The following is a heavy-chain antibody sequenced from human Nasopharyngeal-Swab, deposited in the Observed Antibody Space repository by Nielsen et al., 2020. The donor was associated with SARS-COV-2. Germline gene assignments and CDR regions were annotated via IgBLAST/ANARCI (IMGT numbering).Heavy chain of an antibody. J-gene: IGHJ4*02. CDR1: GYTFTSYA. CDR3: ARDPIGLRYFDWLPSGYFDY. Sequence: ASVKVSCKASGYTFTSYAMHWVRQAPGQRLEWMGWISAYNGNTNYAQKLQGRVTMTTDTSTSTAYMELRSLRSEDTAVYYCARDPIGLRYFDWLPSGYFDYWGQGTLVTVSS. CDR2: ISAYNGNT. D-gene: IGHD3-9*01. V-gene: IGHV1-3*01.